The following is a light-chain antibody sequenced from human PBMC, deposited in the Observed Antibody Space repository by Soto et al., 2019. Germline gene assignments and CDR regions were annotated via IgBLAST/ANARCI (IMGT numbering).Light chain of an antibody. CDR2: GAS. J-gene: IGKJ1*01. V-gene: IGKV3-15*01. CDR3: QQYNTWLWT. Sequence: EVVMTQSPATLSVSPGERATLSCRASQSVNANLAWNQQKPGQAPRLLIHGASNRATGIPARFSGSGFGTEFILTISSLQSEDFADYYCQQYNTWLWTFGQGTKVEI. CDR1: QSVNAN.